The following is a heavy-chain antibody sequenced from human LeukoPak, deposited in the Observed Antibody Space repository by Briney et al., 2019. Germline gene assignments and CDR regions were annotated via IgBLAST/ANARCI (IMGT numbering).Heavy chain of an antibody. CDR1: GGSFTIYQ. CDR2: INRSGST. V-gene: IGHV4-34*01. CDR3: ARGGAADY. Sequence: SETLSLTCAVSGGSFTIYQWSWIRQSPGKGLEWIGDINRSGSTDYNPALRSRVFISMDTSKNQFSLQLSSVTAADTAVYYCARGGAADYWGQGTLVTISS. J-gene: IGHJ4*02. D-gene: IGHD4/OR15-4a*01.